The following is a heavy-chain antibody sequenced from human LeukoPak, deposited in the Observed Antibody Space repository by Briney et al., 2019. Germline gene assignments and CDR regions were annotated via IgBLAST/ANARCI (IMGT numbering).Heavy chain of an antibody. V-gene: IGHV4-30-2*01. CDR2: IYHSGST. D-gene: IGHD6-13*01. CDR1: GGSISSGGYY. J-gene: IGHJ4*02. Sequence: SETLSLTCTVSGGSISSGGYYWSWIRQPPGKGLEWIGYIYHSGSTYYNPSLKSRVTISVDRSKNQFSLKLSSVTAADTAVYCCASQAAAEFDYWGQGTLVTVSS. CDR3: ASQAAAEFDY.